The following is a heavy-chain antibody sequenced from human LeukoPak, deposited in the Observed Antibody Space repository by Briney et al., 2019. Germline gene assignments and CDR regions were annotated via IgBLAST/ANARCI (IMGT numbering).Heavy chain of an antibody. V-gene: IGHV3-30-3*01. Sequence: GGSLRLSCAASGFTFSSCAMHWVRQAPGKGLEWVAVISYDGSNKYYADSVKGRFTISRDNSKNTLYLQMNSLRAEDTAVYYCVTTTYRNSGSYSFDDWGQGILVTVSS. CDR1: GFTFSSCA. CDR3: VTTTYRNSGSYSFDD. CDR2: ISYDGSNK. D-gene: IGHD1-26*01. J-gene: IGHJ4*02.